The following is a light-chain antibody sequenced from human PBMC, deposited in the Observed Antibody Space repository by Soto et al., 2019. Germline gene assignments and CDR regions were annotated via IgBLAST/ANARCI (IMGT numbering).Light chain of an antibody. J-gene: IGKJ1*01. CDR2: TAS. CDR3: QQRYSRPRT. Sequence: DIQMTQSPSSLSASVGDRVTIICRASKSSSTYLNWYQQKPGKAPNLLIYTASSLESGVPSRFSGSGSGTDFTLTISSLQPEDFATYFCQQRYSRPRTFGQGTKVDIK. CDR1: KSSSTY. V-gene: IGKV1-39*01.